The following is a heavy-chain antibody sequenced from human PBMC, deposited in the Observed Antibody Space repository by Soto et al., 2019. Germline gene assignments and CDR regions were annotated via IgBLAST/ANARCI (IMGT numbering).Heavy chain of an antibody. CDR1: GYSFTSYW. D-gene: IGHD6-13*01. CDR2: IYPGDSDT. V-gene: IGHV5-51*01. Sequence: GESLKISCKGSGYSFTSYWIGWVRQMPGKGLEWMGIIYPGDSDTRYSPSFQGQVTISADKSISTAYLQWSSLKASDTAMYYCAIAAAGTEVYYYYGMDVWGQGTTVTVSS. CDR3: AIAAAGTEVYYYYGMDV. J-gene: IGHJ6*02.